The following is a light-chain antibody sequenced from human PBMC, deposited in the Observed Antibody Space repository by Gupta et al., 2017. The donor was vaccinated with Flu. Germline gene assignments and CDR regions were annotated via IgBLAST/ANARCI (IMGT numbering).Light chain of an antibody. CDR2: LGS. Sequence: GEPASISCRSSQSLLHSNGYNYLDWYLQKPGQSPQLLIYLGSNRASGVPDRFSGSGSGTDFTLKISRVEAEDVGVYYCMQALQTPPFTFGPGTKVDIK. CDR1: QSLLHSNGYNY. V-gene: IGKV2-28*01. J-gene: IGKJ3*01. CDR3: MQALQTPPFT.